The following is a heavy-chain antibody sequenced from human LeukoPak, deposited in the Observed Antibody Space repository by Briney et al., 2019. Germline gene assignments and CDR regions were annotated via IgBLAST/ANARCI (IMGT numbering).Heavy chain of an antibody. CDR1: GGSISSSSYY. V-gene: IGHV4-39*06. J-gene: IGHJ4*02. D-gene: IGHD2-15*01. Sequence: SETLSLTCTVSGGSISSSSYYWGWIRQPPGKGLEWIGSIYYSGSTYYNPSLKSRVTISVDTSKNQFPLKLSSVTAADTAVYYCARDRLKVVATPFDYWGQGTLVTVSS. CDR3: ARDRLKVVATPFDY. CDR2: IYYSGST.